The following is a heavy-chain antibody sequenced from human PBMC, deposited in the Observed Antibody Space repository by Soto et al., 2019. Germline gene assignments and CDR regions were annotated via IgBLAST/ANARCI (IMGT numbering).Heavy chain of an antibody. Sequence: GGSLRLSCAASGFTFSDYYMSWIRQAPGKGLEWVSYISSSGSTIYYADSVKGRFTISRDNAKNSLYLQMNSLRAEDTAVYYCARDFRFSSPEFDYWGQGTLVTVSS. J-gene: IGHJ4*02. CDR2: ISSSGSTI. CDR1: GFTFSDYY. CDR3: ARDFRFSSPEFDY. D-gene: IGHD3-3*01. V-gene: IGHV3-11*01.